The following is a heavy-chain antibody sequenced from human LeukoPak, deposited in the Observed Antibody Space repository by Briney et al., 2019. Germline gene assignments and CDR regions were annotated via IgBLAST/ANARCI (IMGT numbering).Heavy chain of an antibody. Sequence: EGSLRLSCAASGFTFSSYSMNWVRQAPGKGLEWVSSISSSSSYIYYADSVKGRFTISRDNAKNSLYLQMNSLRAEDTAVYYCARAPPSMVRGVIKHTYYFDYWGQGTLVTVSS. CDR2: ISSSSSYI. CDR1: GFTFSSYS. V-gene: IGHV3-21*01. CDR3: ARAPPSMVRGVIKHTYYFDY. J-gene: IGHJ4*02. D-gene: IGHD3-10*01.